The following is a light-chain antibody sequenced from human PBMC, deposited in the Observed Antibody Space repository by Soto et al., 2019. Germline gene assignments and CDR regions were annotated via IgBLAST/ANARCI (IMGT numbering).Light chain of an antibody. J-gene: IGLJ2*01. CDR2: EVS. CDR1: SSDVGGYNY. V-gene: IGLV2-8*01. CDR3: YSYAGSNNWGV. Sequence: QSVLTQPPSASGSPGQSVAISCTGTSSDVGGYNYVSWYQQHPGKAPKLMIYEVSKRPSGVPNRFSGSKSGNTASLTVSGLQTEDEAVYYCYSYAGSNNWGVFGGGTQLTAL.